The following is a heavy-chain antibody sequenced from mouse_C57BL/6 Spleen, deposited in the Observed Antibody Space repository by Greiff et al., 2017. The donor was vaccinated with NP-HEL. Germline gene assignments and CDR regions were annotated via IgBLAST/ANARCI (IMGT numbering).Heavy chain of an antibody. CDR3: ARSLWLRRGNYFDY. CDR1: GYTFTSYG. J-gene: IGHJ2*01. CDR2: IYPRSGNT. Sequence: QVQLQQSGAELARPGASVKLSCKASGYTFTSYGISWVKQRTGQGLEWIGEIYPRSGNTYYNEKFKGKATLTADKSSSTAYMELRSLTSEDSAVYFCARSLWLRRGNYFDYWGQGTTLTVSS. D-gene: IGHD2-2*01. V-gene: IGHV1-81*01.